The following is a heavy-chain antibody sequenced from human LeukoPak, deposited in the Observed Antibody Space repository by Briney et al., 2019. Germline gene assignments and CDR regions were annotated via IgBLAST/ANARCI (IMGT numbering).Heavy chain of an antibody. CDR3: ARDSGSYAREFDY. CDR2: IYYSGST. CDR1: GGSISSYY. Sequence: SETLSLTCTISGGSISSYYWSWIRQPPGKGLEWIGYIYYSGSTNYNPSLKSRATISVDTSKNQFSLKLSSVTAADTAVYYCARDSGSYAREFDYWGQGTLVTVSS. J-gene: IGHJ4*02. D-gene: IGHD1-26*01. V-gene: IGHV4-59*01.